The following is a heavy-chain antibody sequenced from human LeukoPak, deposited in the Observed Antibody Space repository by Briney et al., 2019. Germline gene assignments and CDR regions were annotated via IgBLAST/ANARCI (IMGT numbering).Heavy chain of an antibody. CDR3: AKGLGQWLVIFDS. J-gene: IGHJ4*02. Sequence: GGSLRLSCAASGFIFNNYGMHWVRQAPGKGLEWVAVVSFDGSNNYYADSVNGRFTISRGNSKNTLYLQMNSLRAEDTAVYSCAKGLGQWLVIFDSWGQGSLVTVSS. D-gene: IGHD6-19*01. V-gene: IGHV3-30*18. CDR1: GFIFNNYG. CDR2: VSFDGSNN.